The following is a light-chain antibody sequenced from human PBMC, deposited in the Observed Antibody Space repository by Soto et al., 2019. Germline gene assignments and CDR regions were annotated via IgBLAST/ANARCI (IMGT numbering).Light chain of an antibody. Sequence: QSVVTQDPSLTVSPGGTVTLTCGSSTGAVTSGHYPSWFQQKPGQATRTLIYETNNKESWTPARFSGSLLGGKAALTLSGAQPEDEADYYCLVSYNGANWVFGGGTQLTVL. CDR2: ETN. V-gene: IGLV7-46*01. J-gene: IGLJ3*02. CDR1: TGAVTSGHY. CDR3: LVSYNGANWV.